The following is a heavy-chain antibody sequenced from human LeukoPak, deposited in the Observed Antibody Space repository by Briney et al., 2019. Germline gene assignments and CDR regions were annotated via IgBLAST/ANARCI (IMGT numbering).Heavy chain of an antibody. CDR1: EFTFSSYA. J-gene: IGHJ4*02. CDR2: ISGSGGST. CDR3: AKDKTAAGTGYFDY. D-gene: IGHD6-13*01. V-gene: IGHV3-23*01. Sequence: GGSLSLSCAASEFTFSSYAMSWVRQAPGKGLEWVSGISGSGGSTYYADSVKGRFTIARDNSKNTLYLQMNSLRAEDTALYYCAKDKTAAGTGYFDYWGQGTLVTVSS.